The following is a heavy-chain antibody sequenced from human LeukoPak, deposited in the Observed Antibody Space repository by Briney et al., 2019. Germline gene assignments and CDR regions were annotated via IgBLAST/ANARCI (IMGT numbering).Heavy chain of an antibody. V-gene: IGHV3-9*01. CDR3: AKDIVSVDSYGLGPDAFDI. CDR1: GFTFDDYA. D-gene: IGHD5-18*01. CDR2: ISWNSGSI. Sequence: PGGSLRLSRAASGFTFDDYAMHWVRQAPGKGLEWVSGISWNSGSIGYADSVKGRFTISRDNAKNSLYLQMNSLRAEDTALYYCAKDIVSVDSYGLGPDAFDIWGQGTMVTVSS. J-gene: IGHJ3*02.